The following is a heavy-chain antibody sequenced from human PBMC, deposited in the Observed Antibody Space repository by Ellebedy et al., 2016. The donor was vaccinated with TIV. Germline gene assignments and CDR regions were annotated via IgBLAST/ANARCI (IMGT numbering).Heavy chain of an antibody. J-gene: IGHJ6*03. CDR1: GGSISSGDYS. Sequence: SETLSLTXAVSGGSISSGDYSWSWIRQPPGKGLEWIGYIYHSGSTYYNPSLKSRVTISVDTSKNQFSLKLSSVTAADTAVYYCAKVVAAAGITYYYYMDVWGKGTTVTVSS. CDR3: AKVVAAAGITYYYYMDV. D-gene: IGHD6-13*01. CDR2: IYHSGST. V-gene: IGHV4-30-2*01.